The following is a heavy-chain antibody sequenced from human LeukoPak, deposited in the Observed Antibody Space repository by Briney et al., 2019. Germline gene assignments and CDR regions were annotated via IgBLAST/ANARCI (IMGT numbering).Heavy chain of an antibody. V-gene: IGHV3-33*01. Sequence: GRSLRLSCAASGFTFSSYGMHWVRQAPGKGLEWVAVIWYDGSNKYYADSVKGRFTISRDNSKNTLYLQMNSLRAEDTAVYYCARDGQQLSHGMDVWGQGTTVTVSS. CDR2: IWYDGSNK. J-gene: IGHJ6*02. CDR1: GFTFSSYG. CDR3: ARDGQQLSHGMDV. D-gene: IGHD6-13*01.